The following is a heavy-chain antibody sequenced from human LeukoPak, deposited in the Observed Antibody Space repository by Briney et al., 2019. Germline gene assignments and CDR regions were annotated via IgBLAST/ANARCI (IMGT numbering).Heavy chain of an antibody. D-gene: IGHD3-22*01. CDR3: VRAPRVDGGYQYYFDY. CDR2: IKQDGSAK. V-gene: IGHV3-7*04. CDR1: GFTFSSYW. Sequence: GGSLRLSCAVSGFTFSSYWMSWVRQAPGKGLEWVAKIKQDGSAKSYVDSVKGRFTISRDNTENSLYLQMNSLRAEDTAVYYCVRAPRVDGGYQYYFDYWGQGTPVTVSS. J-gene: IGHJ4*02.